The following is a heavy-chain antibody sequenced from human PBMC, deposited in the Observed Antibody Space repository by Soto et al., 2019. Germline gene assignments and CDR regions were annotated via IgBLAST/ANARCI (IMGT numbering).Heavy chain of an antibody. V-gene: IGHV3-53*01. D-gene: IGHD1-20*01. CDR2: IYSSGAT. CDR3: ARGITGTTFDY. CDR1: GFIVSHNY. J-gene: IGHJ4*02. Sequence: LRLSCIPSGFIVSHNYMSWVRQAPGTGLEWVSVIYSSGATYYADSVKGRFTISRDDSKNTLYLQMNSLRAEDTAVYYCARGITGTTFDYWGQGTLVTVSS.